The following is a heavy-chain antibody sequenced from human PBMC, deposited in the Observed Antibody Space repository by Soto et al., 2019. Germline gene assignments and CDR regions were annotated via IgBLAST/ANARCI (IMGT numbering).Heavy chain of an antibody. Sequence: QVQVVQSRAEVKKPGTSVKISCKTSGYTFTDYDINWVRQATGQGLEWMGWVSPDSGNAGYAQKFQGRVTMTSDASISTVYMELSHLKSEDTAVYYCEVTTGYWGQGTTVTVSS. D-gene: IGHD2-21*02. CDR2: VSPDSGNA. CDR1: GYTFTDYD. V-gene: IGHV1-8*01. CDR3: EVTTGY. J-gene: IGHJ4*02.